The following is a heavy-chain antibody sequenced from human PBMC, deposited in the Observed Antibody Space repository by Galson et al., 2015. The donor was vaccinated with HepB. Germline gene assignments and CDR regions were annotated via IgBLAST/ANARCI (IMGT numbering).Heavy chain of an antibody. D-gene: IGHD3-16*01. CDR3: ARGPPAAVGGYYYYYYMDV. Sequence: SVKVSCKASGYTFTSYDINWVRQATGQGLEWMGWMNPNSGNTGYAQKFQGRVTMTRNTSISTAYMELSSLRSEDTAVYYCARGPPAAVGGYYYYYYMDVWGKGTTVTVSS. J-gene: IGHJ6*03. CDR2: MNPNSGNT. V-gene: IGHV1-8*01. CDR1: GYTFTSYD.